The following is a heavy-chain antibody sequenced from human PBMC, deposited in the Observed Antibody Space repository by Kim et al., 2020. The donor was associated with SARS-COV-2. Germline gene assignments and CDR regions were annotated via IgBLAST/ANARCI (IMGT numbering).Heavy chain of an antibody. J-gene: IGHJ4*01. Sequence: SETLSLTCTVSGGSISSGGYYWSWIRQHPGKGLEWIGYIYYSGSTYYNPSLKSRVTISVDTSKNQFSLKLSSVTAADTAVYYCAGTPIVATIFRIRLSPNCLDYWGQGTLVTVSS. D-gene: IGHD5-12*01. CDR2: IYYSGST. V-gene: IGHV4-31*03. CDR3: AGTPIVATIFRIRLSPNCLDY. CDR1: GGSISSGGYY.